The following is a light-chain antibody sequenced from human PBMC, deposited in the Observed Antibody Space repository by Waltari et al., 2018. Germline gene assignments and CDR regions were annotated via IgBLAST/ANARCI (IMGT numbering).Light chain of an antibody. CDR1: QSISDW. J-gene: IGKJ2*01. V-gene: IGKV1-5*03. CDR2: KAS. Sequence: DIQMTQSPSSPSASVGDRVTITCRASQSISDWLAWYQQKPGKAPMLLIYKASILKSGVPSRSSGSGSGTQFTLPISSLKPDDFATYSCQHYNTYSSFGQGTKLEIK. CDR3: QHYNTYSS.